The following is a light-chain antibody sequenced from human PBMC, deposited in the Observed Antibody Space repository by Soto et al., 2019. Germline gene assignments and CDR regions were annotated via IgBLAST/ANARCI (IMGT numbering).Light chain of an antibody. J-gene: IGKJ3*01. CDR2: AAS. CDR1: QSVTTY. V-gene: IGKV1-39*01. CDR3: NQSGISPLT. Sequence: PSSLSASVGDRVTITCRASQSVTTYLNWYQQKPGRAPDLLIYAASTLQSGVPSRFSGSGSGTDFTLTIRRLDPEDFAVYYCNQSGISPLTFGPGTKVDIK.